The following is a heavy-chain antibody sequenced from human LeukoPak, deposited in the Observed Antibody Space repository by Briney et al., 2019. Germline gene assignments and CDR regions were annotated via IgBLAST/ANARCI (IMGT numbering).Heavy chain of an antibody. CDR3: ARRTPKEALNYYYYGMDV. CDR1: GGTFSSYA. Sequence: AASVKVSCTASGGTFSSYAISWVRQAPGQGLEWMGGIIPIFGTANYAQKFQGRVTITADESTSTAYMELSSLRSEDTAVYYCARRTPKEALNYYYYGMDVWGQGTTVTVSS. D-gene: IGHD6-6*01. CDR2: IIPIFGTA. V-gene: IGHV1-69*13. J-gene: IGHJ6*02.